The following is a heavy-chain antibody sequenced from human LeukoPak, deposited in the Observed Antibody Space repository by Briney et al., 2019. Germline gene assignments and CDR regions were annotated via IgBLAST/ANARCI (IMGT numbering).Heavy chain of an antibody. CDR1: GIIFSSDA. D-gene: IGHD1-26*01. CDR3: ARDSGSYSDAFDI. Sequence: GGSLRLSCAASGIIFSSDAMTWVRQAPGKGLEWVSSINGGTTLYAASVEGRFTISRDSSKNTLFLQMNSLRAEDTAVYYCARDSGSYSDAFDIWGQGTMVTVSS. CDR2: INGGTT. J-gene: IGHJ3*02. V-gene: IGHV3-23*01.